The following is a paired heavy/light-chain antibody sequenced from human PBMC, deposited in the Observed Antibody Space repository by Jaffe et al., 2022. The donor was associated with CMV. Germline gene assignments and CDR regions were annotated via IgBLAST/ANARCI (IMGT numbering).Heavy chain of an antibody. V-gene: IGHV3-23*01. Sequence: EVHLLESGGGLAQPGGSLRLSCAASGFTFSSYYMSWVRQAPGKGLEWVSAIGSSGDNTYYADSVKGRFTISRDNSKNTLYLQMNSLRAEDTAVYYCAKWRDTSGYFDYWGQGTLVTVSS. J-gene: IGHJ4*02. CDR3: AKWRDTSGYFDY. CDR2: IGSSGDNT. CDR1: GFTFSSYY. D-gene: IGHD3-22*01.
Light chain of an antibody. J-gene: IGKJ4*01. CDR3: QQYNGYPLT. V-gene: IGKV1D-16*01. Sequence: DIQMTQSPSSLSASVGDRVTITCRASQGISSRLAWFQQKPGRAPKSLIYAASNLQSGVPSRFSGSGSGTDFTLTISSLQPEDFATYYCQQYNGYPLTFGGGTKVEIK. CDR1: QGISSR. CDR2: AAS.